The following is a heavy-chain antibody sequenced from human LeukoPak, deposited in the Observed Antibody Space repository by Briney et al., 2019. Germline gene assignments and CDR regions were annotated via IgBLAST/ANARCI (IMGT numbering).Heavy chain of an antibody. Sequence: SETLSLTCTVSGGSISSYYWSWIRQPPGKGLEWIGYIYYSGSTNYNPSLKSRVTISVDTSKNQFSLKLSSVTAADTAVYYCARDTVRGKRYYYYGMDVWGQGITVTVSS. CDR1: GGSISSYY. CDR2: IYYSGST. J-gene: IGHJ6*02. V-gene: IGHV4-59*01. CDR3: ARDTVRGKRYYYYGMDV. D-gene: IGHD4-17*01.